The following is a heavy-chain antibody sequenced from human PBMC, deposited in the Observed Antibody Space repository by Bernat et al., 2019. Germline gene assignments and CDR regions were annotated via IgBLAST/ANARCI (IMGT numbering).Heavy chain of an antibody. V-gene: IGHV1-3*01. D-gene: IGHD3-10*01. Sequence: QVQLVQSGAEVKKPGASVKVSCKASGYTFSSYILHWVRQPPGQRLEWMGLINAGNGDTIYSQNFQDRVTISRDTSASTAYMELSSLTSEDTAVYYCARELISLSNWFHPWGQGTLVTVSS. CDR3: ARELISLSNWFHP. CDR1: GYTFSSYI. CDR2: INAGNGDT. J-gene: IGHJ5*02.